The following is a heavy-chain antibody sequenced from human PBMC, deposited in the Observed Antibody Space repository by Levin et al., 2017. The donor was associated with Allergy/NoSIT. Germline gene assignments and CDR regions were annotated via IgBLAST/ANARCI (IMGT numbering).Heavy chain of an antibody. CDR3: AGDRYYDSSGYFDCEGFDV. Sequence: PGGSLRLSCAASGFNFRNYGMHWVRQPPGKGLECVAVIWPDGSNKEYADSVKGRFTISRDNSKNTLYLQMNSLRAEDTAVYYCAGDRYYDSSGYFDCEGFDVWGQGTMVTVSS. J-gene: IGHJ3*01. D-gene: IGHD3-22*01. CDR1: GFNFRNYG. CDR2: IWPDGSNK. V-gene: IGHV3-33*01.